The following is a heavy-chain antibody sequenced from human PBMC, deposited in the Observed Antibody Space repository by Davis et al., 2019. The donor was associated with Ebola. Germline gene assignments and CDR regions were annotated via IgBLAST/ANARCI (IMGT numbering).Heavy chain of an antibody. CDR2: FKSKPDGGTT. Sequence: GESLKISCAASGFTFSSYSMNWVRQAPGKGLEWVGRFKSKPDGGTTDYAAPVKGRFTISRDDSKNTLYLQMNSLKTEDTAVYYCTTGRGDCLDYWGQGTLVTVSS. CDR3: TTGRGDCLDY. D-gene: IGHD2-21*01. CDR1: GFTFSSYS. J-gene: IGHJ4*02. V-gene: IGHV3-15*01.